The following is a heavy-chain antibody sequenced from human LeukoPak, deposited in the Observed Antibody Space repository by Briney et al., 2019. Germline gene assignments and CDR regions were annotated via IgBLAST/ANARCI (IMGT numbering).Heavy chain of an antibody. J-gene: IGHJ4*02. D-gene: IGHD3-22*01. V-gene: IGHV3-74*01. Sequence: GGSLRLSCAASGFTFSSYWMHWVRHAPGKGRVWVSRINSAGRSSNYADSVKGRFTISRDNAKNTLYLQMNSLRAEDTAVYYCAREHYDSSGGGYFDYWGQGTLVTVSS. CDR2: INSAGRSS. CDR3: AREHYDSSGGGYFDY. CDR1: GFTFSSYW.